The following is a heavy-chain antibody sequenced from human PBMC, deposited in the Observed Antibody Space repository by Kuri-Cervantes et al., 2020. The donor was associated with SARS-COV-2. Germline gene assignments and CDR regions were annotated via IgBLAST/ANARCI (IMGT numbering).Heavy chain of an antibody. CDR3: ARRNPIVDYSNYWDYYYGMDV. Sequence: GESLKISCAASGFTFSSYAMSWVRQAPGKGLEWVSAISGSGGSTYYADSVKGRFTISRDNSKNTLYLQMNSLRAEDTAVYYCARRNPIVDYSNYWDYYYGMDVWGQGTTVTVSS. D-gene: IGHD4-11*01. CDR1: GFTFSSYA. J-gene: IGHJ6*02. V-gene: IGHV3-23*01. CDR2: ISGSGGST.